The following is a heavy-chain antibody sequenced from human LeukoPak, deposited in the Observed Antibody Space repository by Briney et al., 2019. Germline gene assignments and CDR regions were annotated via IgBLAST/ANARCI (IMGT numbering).Heavy chain of an antibody. CDR3: ARGYYNVLTGHLYFFDY. V-gene: IGHV1-2*02. D-gene: IGHD3-9*01. J-gene: IGHJ4*02. CDR1: GYTSTTYY. Sequence: ASVTVSCKPSGYTSTTYYIHWVRQAPGHGLEWMGWINPNNGGTNYAQNFQGRVTMTRDTSISTAYMELSSLISGDTALYYCARGYYNVLTGHLYFFDYWGQGTLVTVSS. CDR2: INPNNGGT.